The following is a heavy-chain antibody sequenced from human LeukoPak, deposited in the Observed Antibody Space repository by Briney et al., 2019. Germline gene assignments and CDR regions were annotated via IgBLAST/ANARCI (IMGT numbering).Heavy chain of an antibody. CDR1: GNTLTELS. CDR2: LDPEDGGT. D-gene: IGHD6-19*01. CDR3: ATQRAVGYFPFDC. Sequence: ASVKVSCKVSGNTLTELSMYWVRQAPGKGLEWMGGLDPEDGGTIYTQKFQGRVTMTEDTSTDTAYMELSSLRSEDTAVYYCATQRAVGYFPFDCWGQGTLVTVSS. V-gene: IGHV1-24*01. J-gene: IGHJ4*02.